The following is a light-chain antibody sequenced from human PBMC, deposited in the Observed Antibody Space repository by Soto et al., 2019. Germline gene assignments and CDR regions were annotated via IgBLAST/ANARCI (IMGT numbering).Light chain of an antibody. J-gene: IGKJ5*01. Sequence: ILLKNSPDTLSLTPEESGTLSCRASQSVSNNYLAWYQQKPCEAPGLLIYGASNRDTGIPDRFSGSGSGTDFTLTISILQPEDCVTYYCQLRYCIPITFGEGT. V-gene: IGKV3-20*01. CDR1: QSVSNNY. CDR3: QLRYCIPIT. CDR2: GAS.